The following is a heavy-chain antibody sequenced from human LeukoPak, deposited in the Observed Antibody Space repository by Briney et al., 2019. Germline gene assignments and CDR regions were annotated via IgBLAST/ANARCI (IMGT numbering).Heavy chain of an antibody. CDR1: GGTFSSYA. V-gene: IGHV1-69*04. CDR2: IIPIFGIA. D-gene: IGHD5-24*01. J-gene: IGHJ4*02. Sequence: SVKVSCKASGGTFSSYAISWVRQAPGQGLEWMGRIIPIFGIANYAQKFQGRVTITADKSTSTAYMELSSLKSEHTAVYSCARHLTPRDGYNYEAYLDYWGQGTLVTVSS. CDR3: ARHLTPRDGYNYEAYLDY.